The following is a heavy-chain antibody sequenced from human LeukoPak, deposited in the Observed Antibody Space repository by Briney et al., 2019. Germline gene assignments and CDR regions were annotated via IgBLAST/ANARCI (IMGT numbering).Heavy chain of an antibody. Sequence: GGSLRLSCAASGFTFNNYAMSWVRQSPGKGLEWVSTIIGSVVSTFYADSVKGRFTTSRDTSKNTLYLQMNSLRAEDTAVYYCAKGAYDYVEVGYFDYWGQGTLVTVSS. D-gene: IGHD5-12*01. CDR3: AKGAYDYVEVGYFDY. V-gene: IGHV3-23*01. CDR1: GFTFNNYA. J-gene: IGHJ4*02. CDR2: IIGSVVST.